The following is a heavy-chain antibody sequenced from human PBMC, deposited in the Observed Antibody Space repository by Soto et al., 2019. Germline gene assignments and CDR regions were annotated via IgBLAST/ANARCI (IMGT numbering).Heavy chain of an antibody. V-gene: IGHV4-34*01. J-gene: IGHJ5*02. CDR2: INHSGST. CDR3: ARAGKSIAAYIWFDP. Sequence: SETLSLTCAVYGGSFSGYYWSWIRQPPGKGLEWIGEINHSGSTNYNPSLKSRVTISVDTSKNQFSLKLSSVTAADTAVYYCARAGKSIAAYIWFDPWGQGTLVTVSS. D-gene: IGHD6-6*01. CDR1: GGSFSGYY.